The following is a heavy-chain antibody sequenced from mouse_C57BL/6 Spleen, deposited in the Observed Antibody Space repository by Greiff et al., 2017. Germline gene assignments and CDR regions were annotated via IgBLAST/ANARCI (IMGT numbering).Heavy chain of an antibody. J-gene: IGHJ1*03. CDR3: ARGDVYYWYFDV. CDR2: IYPGDGDT. Sequence: VQLQESGAELVKPGASVKISCKASGYAFSSYWMNWVKQRPGKGLEWIGQIYPGDGDTNYNGKFKGKAKLTADKSSSTAYMQLSSLTSEDSAVYFCARGDVYYWYFDVWGTGTTVTVSS. V-gene: IGHV1-80*01. CDR1: GYAFSSYW.